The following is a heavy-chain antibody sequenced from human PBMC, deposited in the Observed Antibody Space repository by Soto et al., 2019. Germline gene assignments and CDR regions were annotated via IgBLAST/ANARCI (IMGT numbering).Heavy chain of an antibody. CDR3: AGNEGFRTSWTLFGMDV. V-gene: IGHV4-59*11. D-gene: IGHD6-13*01. Sequence: QVQLQESGPGLVKPSETLSLTCTVSGGSISTHYWSWIRQPPGQGLEWVGYIYHTGTSNYNPSLKSRVTISLDTSKNQLSLNVNSVTAVDTATYYCAGNEGFRTSWTLFGMDVWGQGTKVTVSS. CDR1: GGSISTHY. CDR2: IYHTGTS. J-gene: IGHJ6*02.